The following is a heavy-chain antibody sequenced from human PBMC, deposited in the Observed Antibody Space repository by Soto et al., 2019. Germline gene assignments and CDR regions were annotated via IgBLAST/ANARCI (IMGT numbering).Heavy chain of an antibody. CDR3: ARLLGGSGSFIDY. Sequence: EVQLVESGGGLVQPGGSLRLSCAASGFIFSGYWMHWVRRAPGKGLVWVSRINSDGSSTTYADSVKGRFTISRVNAKNTMYLQMNSLRAEDTAVYYCARLLGGSGSFIDYWGQGTLVTVSS. D-gene: IGHD3-10*01. V-gene: IGHV3-74*03. CDR2: INSDGSST. CDR1: GFIFSGYW. J-gene: IGHJ4*02.